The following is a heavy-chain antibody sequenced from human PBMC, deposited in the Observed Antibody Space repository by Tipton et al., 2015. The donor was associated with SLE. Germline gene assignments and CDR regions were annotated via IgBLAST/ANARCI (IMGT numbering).Heavy chain of an antibody. J-gene: IGHJ4*02. CDR3: AGATRRRYFDY. Sequence: TLSLTCTVSGDPISSTSYSWGWIRQPPGKGLEWIGKINHSGYTNYNPSLKSRVTISVDTSKNQFSLKLTSVTAADTAVYYCAGATRRRYFDYWGQGTLVTVSS. CDR2: INHSGYT. V-gene: IGHV4-39*07. CDR1: GDPISSTSYS. D-gene: IGHD2-2*01.